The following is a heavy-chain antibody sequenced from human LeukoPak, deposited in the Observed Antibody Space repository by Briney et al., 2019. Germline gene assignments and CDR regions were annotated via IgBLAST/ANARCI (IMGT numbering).Heavy chain of an antibody. CDR1: GFTFSDYA. J-gene: IGHJ4*02. D-gene: IGHD3-3*01. V-gene: IGHV3-23*01. Sequence: GGSLRLSCAASGFTFSDYAMTWVRQAPGEGLEWVSSISGTTGRTYYADSVKGWFTISRDNSKSSLYLLMNSLRADDTAVYYCAKGHSYYDFQILYWGQGTLVTVSS. CDR3: AKGHSYYDFQILY. CDR2: ISGTTGRT.